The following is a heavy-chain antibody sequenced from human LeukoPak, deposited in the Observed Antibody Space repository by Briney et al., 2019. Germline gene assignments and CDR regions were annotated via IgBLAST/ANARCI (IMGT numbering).Heavy chain of an antibody. J-gene: IGHJ3*02. CDR2: ISWNSDSK. Sequence: QAGGSLRLSCAASGFTVNTYAMTWVRQAPGKWLEWVSGISWNSDSKAYADSVKGRFTISRDNAKNSLYLQMNSLRVEDTALYYCAKDRYSGSYADASDIWGQGTMVTVSS. D-gene: IGHD1-26*01. CDR1: GFTVNTYA. V-gene: IGHV3-9*01. CDR3: AKDRYSGSYADASDI.